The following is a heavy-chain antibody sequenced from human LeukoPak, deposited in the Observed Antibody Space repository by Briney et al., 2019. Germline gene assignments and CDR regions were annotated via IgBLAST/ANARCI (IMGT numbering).Heavy chain of an antibody. CDR1: GFTFSSYA. J-gene: IGHJ3*02. V-gene: IGHV3-64*01. CDR2: ISSNVGST. Sequence: GGSLRLSCAASGFTFSSYAMHWVRQAPGKGLEYVSAISSNVGSTYYANSVKGRFTISRDNSKNTLYLQMGSLRAEDTAVYYCAKDPTDAFDIWGQGTMVTVSS. CDR3: AKDPTDAFDI.